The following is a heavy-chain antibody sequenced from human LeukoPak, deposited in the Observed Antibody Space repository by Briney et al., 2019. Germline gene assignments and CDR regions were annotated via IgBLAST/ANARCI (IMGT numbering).Heavy chain of an antibody. J-gene: IGHJ4*02. CDR1: GYSISSGYY. Sequence: LSLTCTVSGYSISSGYYWGWIRQPPGKGLEWVSYISSSGSTIYYADSVKGRFTISRDNAKNSLYLQMNSLRAEDTAVYYCARARGNYYGSGSYLYWGQGTLVTVSS. V-gene: IGHV3-11*04. D-gene: IGHD3-10*01. CDR2: ISSSGSTI. CDR3: ARARGNYYGSGSYLY.